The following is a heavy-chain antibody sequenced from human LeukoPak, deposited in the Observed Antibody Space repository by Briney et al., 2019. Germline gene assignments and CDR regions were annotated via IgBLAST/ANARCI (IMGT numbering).Heavy chain of an antibody. V-gene: IGHV1-2*02. CDR3: ARRTYSSSWYVAFDI. CDR2: INPNSGGT. D-gene: IGHD6-13*01. CDR1: GYTFTGYY. Sequence: ASVKVSCKASGYTFTGYYMHWVRQAPGQGLEWMGWINPNSGGTNYAQKFQGRVTMTRDTSISTAYMELSRLRSDDTAVYYCARRTYSSSWYVAFDIWGQGTMVTVSS. J-gene: IGHJ3*02.